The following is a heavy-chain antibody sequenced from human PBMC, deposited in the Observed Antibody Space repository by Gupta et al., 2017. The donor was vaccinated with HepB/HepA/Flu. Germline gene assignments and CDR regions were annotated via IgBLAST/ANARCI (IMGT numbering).Heavy chain of an antibody. V-gene: IGHV3-7*01. CDR3: ARSLWFGEPDWFDP. CDR1: GFTFNSYW. CDR2: IKQDGSEK. D-gene: IGHD3-10*01. Sequence: EVQLVESGGGLVQPGGSLRLSCAASGFTFNSYWMSWVRQAPGKGLEGVANIKQDGSEKYYGDSGKGRFTFSRDNAKNSLYLQMNRLRAEETAVYYCARSLWFGEPDWFDPWGQGTLVTVSS. J-gene: IGHJ5*02.